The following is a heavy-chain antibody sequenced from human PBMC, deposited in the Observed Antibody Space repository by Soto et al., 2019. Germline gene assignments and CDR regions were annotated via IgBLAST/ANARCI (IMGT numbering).Heavy chain of an antibody. J-gene: IGHJ6*02. CDR2: INHSGST. V-gene: IGHV4-34*01. Sequence: SETLSLTCAVYGGSFSGYYWSWIRQPPGKGLEWIGEINHSGSTNYNPSLKSRINISVDTSKNQFSLKLSSVTAADTAVYYCARGRQQQLWFGELYYYYGMDVWGQGTTVTVSS. D-gene: IGHD3-10*01. CDR1: GGSFSGYY. CDR3: ARGRQQQLWFGELYYYYGMDV.